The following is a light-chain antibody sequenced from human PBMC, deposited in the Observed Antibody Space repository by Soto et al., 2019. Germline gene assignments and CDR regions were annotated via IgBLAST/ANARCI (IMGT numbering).Light chain of an antibody. Sequence: QSALTQPASVSASPGQSITISCTGTSSDIGAYNYVSWYKQHPGKAPELMIYEVSNRPLGISSRFSASKSGNTASLTISGLQAEDEADYYCASYTSSSTLVFGGGTKLTVL. V-gene: IGLV2-14*01. CDR1: SSDIGAYNY. CDR3: ASYTSSSTLV. J-gene: IGLJ2*01. CDR2: EVS.